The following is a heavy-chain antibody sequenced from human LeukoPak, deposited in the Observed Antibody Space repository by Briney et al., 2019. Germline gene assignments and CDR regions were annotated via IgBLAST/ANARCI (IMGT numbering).Heavy chain of an antibody. V-gene: IGHV1-2*06. CDR1: GYTFTGYH. CDR3: ARDYCSSTSCLFDY. Sequence: GASVKVSCKASGYTFTGYHMHWVRQAPGQGLEWMGRINPNTGGTDYAQKFKGRVTMTRDTSISTAYMDLSRLRSDDTAVYYCARDYCSSTSCLFDYWGQGTLVTVSS. D-gene: IGHD2-2*01. CDR2: INPNTGGT. J-gene: IGHJ4*02.